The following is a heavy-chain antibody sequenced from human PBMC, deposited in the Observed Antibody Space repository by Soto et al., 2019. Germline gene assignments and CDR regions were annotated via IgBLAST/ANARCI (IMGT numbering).Heavy chain of an antibody. CDR1: GYTFTSYY. CDR2: INPSGGST. J-gene: IGHJ3*02. CDR3: ARGLRFLEWLFPDAFDN. Sequence: ASVKVSCKASGYTFTSYYMHWVRQAPGQGLEWMGIINPSGGSTSYAQKFQGRVTMTRDTSTSTVYMELSSLRSEDTAVYYCARGLRFLEWLFPDAFDNWGQGTMVTVSS. D-gene: IGHD3-3*01. V-gene: IGHV1-46*03.